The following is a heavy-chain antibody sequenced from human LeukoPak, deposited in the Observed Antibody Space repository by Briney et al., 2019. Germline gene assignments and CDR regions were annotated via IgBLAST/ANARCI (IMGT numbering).Heavy chain of an antibody. CDR2: INPNSGGT. V-gene: IGHV1-2*02. J-gene: IGHJ5*02. D-gene: IGHD3-22*01. Sequence: ASVKVSFKASGYTFTGYYMHWVRQAPGQGLEWMGWINPNSGGTNYAQKFQGRVTMTRDTSISTAYMELSRLRSDDTAVYYCARELSRSGWNEDPWGQGTLVTVSS. CDR1: GYTFTGYY. CDR3: ARELSRSGWNEDP.